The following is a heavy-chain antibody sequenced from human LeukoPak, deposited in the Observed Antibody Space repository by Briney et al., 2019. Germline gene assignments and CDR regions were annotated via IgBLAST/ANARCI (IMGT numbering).Heavy chain of an antibody. J-gene: IGHJ6*03. Sequence: SETLSLTCTVSGGSISSYYWSWIRQPAGKGLEWIGRIYTSGSTNYNPSLKSRVTMSVDTSKNQFSLKLSSVTAADTAVYYCARVLATDYDFWSGPYYYYYMDVWGKGTTVTVSS. D-gene: IGHD3-3*01. CDR1: GGSISSYY. V-gene: IGHV4-4*07. CDR2: IYTSGST. CDR3: ARVLATDYDFWSGPYYYYYMDV.